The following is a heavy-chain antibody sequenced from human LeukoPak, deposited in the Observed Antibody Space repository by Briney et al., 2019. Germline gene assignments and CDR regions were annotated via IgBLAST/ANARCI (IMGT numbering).Heavy chain of an antibody. CDR1: GYTFTNYA. Sequence: RASVKVSCKTSGYTFTNYAINWVRQAPGQGLEWMGWISTYNGNTNYAQKLQGRVTMTTDASTSTAYMELRSLRSEDTAVYYCARAGPYYSPLRLYYFDYWGQGTLVTVSS. V-gene: IGHV1-18*01. CDR2: ISTYNGNT. CDR3: ARAGPYYSPLRLYYFDY. D-gene: IGHD3-10*01. J-gene: IGHJ4*02.